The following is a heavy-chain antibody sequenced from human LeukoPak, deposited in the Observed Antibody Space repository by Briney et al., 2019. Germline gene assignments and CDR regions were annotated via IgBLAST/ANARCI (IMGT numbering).Heavy chain of an antibody. CDR3: ARDRADTAMAINFDY. Sequence: ASVKVSCKASGYTFTSYHMHWVRQAPGQGLEWMGIINPGGGSTSYAQKFQGRVTMTRDTSTSTVYMELSSLRSEDTAVYYCARDRADTAMAINFDYWGQGTLATVSS. CDR1: GYTFTSYH. D-gene: IGHD5-18*01. V-gene: IGHV1-46*01. J-gene: IGHJ4*02. CDR2: INPGGGST.